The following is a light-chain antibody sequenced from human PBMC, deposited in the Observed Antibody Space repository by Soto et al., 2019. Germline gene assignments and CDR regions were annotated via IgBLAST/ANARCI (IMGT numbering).Light chain of an antibody. V-gene: IGKV1-9*01. CDR2: EES. Sequence: DIHLTQSPSSLSASVGDRVTITCRASQAITNNLAWYQQKPGNPPRLLIYEESTLHSGAPSRFSGRKVGTQFILTIDSLQPEDFATYYCQQVKSYPRTFGGGTKVDIK. CDR3: QQVKSYPRT. J-gene: IGKJ4*01. CDR1: QAITNN.